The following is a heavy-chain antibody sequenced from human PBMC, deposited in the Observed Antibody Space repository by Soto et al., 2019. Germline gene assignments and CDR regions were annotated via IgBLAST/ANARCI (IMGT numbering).Heavy chain of an antibody. CDR2: ISGSGDGT. V-gene: IGHV3-23*01. J-gene: IGHJ6*02. D-gene: IGHD3-3*01. Sequence: PGWSLRLSCAASGFTFSTYAMTWVRQAPGKGLEWVAIISGSGDGTYYVDSVKGRFTISRDNSRNTLNLQMNSPRAEDTAVYYCAKNGDFWSWGMDVWGQGTTVTVSS. CDR1: GFTFSTYA. CDR3: AKNGDFWSWGMDV.